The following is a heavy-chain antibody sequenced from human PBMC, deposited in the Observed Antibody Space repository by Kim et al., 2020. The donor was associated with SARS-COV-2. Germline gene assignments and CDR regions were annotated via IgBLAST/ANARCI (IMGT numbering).Heavy chain of an antibody. J-gene: IGHJ6*02. D-gene: IGHD6-6*01. CDR3: ARGLTKIAARLNYYYYYGMDV. Sequence: ASVKVSCKASGYTFTSYDINWVRQATGQGLEWMGWMNPNSGNTGYAQKFQGRVTMTRNTSISTAYMELSSLRSEDTAVYYCARGLTKIAARLNYYYYYGMDVWGQGTTVTVSS. CDR2: MNPNSGNT. CDR1: GYTFTSYD. V-gene: IGHV1-8*01.